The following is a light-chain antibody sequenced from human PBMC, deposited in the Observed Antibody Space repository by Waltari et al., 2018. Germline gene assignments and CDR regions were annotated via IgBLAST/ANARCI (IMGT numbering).Light chain of an antibody. Sequence: DIQMTQSPSSLSASVGDRVTITCRASQGISDSLAWHQQKPGKAPKLLLYATSRLESGVPSRFSGSSSGADYTLTISSLQPEDFATYYCQQYYSTPLTFGQGTKVEIK. CDR3: QQYYSTPLT. CDR2: ATS. CDR1: QGISDS. J-gene: IGKJ1*01. V-gene: IGKV1-NL1*01.